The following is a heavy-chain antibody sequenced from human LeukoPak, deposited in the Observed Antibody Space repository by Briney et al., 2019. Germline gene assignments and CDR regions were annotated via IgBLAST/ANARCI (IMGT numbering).Heavy chain of an antibody. Sequence: GESLQISCKGSGYSFTSYWLGWGRPMPGQGLEWMGFIYPGDSDTRYSPSFQGQVTISADKSISTAYLQWSSLKASDTAMYYCARPRSGANDAFDIWGQGTMVTVSS. CDR3: ARPRSGANDAFDI. CDR1: GYSFTSYW. CDR2: IYPGDSDT. J-gene: IGHJ3*02. V-gene: IGHV5-51*01. D-gene: IGHD1-26*01.